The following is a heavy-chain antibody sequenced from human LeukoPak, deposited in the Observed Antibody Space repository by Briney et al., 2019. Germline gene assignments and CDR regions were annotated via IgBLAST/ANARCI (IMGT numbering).Heavy chain of an antibody. CDR2: IRYDGSNK. CDR3: AREWGNYYDSSGYWVY. Sequence: QTGGSLRLSCAASGFTFSSYGMHWVRQAPGKGLEWVAFIRYDGSNKYYADSVKGRFTISRDNSKNTLYLQMNSLRAEDTAVYYCAREWGNYYDSSGYWVYWGQGTLVTVSS. J-gene: IGHJ4*02. CDR1: GFTFSSYG. V-gene: IGHV3-30*02. D-gene: IGHD3-22*01.